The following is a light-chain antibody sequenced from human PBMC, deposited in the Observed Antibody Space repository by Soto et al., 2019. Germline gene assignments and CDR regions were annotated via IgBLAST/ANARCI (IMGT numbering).Light chain of an antibody. CDR2: VTS. Sequence: EVVLTQSPGTLSLSPGEGATLSCRASQTVSSSYLSWYQHKPGQAPRVLIYVTSSRATGTPDRFSGSGSGTNFTLTIPRLEPEDFAVYFCQQYGDRPRTFGQGTKVDIK. V-gene: IGKV3-20*01. J-gene: IGKJ1*01. CDR1: QTVSSSY. CDR3: QQYGDRPRT.